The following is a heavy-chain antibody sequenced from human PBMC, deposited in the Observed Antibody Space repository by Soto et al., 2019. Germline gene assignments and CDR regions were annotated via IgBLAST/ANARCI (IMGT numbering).Heavy chain of an antibody. Sequence: ASVKVSCKSSGGTFSSYAISWVRQAPGQGLEWMGWISAYNGNTNYAQKLQGRVTMTTDTSTSTAYMELRSLRSDDTAVYYCARVWERNWFDPWGRGTLVTVSS. D-gene: IGHD1-26*01. CDR1: GGTFSSYA. V-gene: IGHV1-18*01. CDR2: ISAYNGNT. J-gene: IGHJ5*02. CDR3: ARVWERNWFDP.